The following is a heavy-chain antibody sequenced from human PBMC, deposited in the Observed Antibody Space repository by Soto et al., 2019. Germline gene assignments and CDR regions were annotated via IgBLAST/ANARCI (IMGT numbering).Heavy chain of an antibody. D-gene: IGHD2-15*01. Sequence: VKVSCKTSGFTFRSSAVQWVRQARGQRLEWIGWLVVGTGNTNYAQKFQQRVTISSDRSTNTVSMELSSLTSEDTAVYYCATGAYCSGGSCSDYYYYYYGMDLWGQGTTVTVSS. CDR3: ATGAYCSGGSCSDYYYYYYGMDL. CDR1: GFTFRSSA. J-gene: IGHJ6*02. V-gene: IGHV1-58*01. CDR2: LVVGTGNT.